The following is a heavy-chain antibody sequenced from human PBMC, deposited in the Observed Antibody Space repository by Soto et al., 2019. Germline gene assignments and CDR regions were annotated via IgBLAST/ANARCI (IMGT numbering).Heavy chain of an antibody. D-gene: IGHD6-6*01. V-gene: IGHV1-69*13. CDR1: VGTFSSDA. CDR3: ARDGIAARANYYYYGMDV. CDR2: IIPIFGTA. Sequence: GASVKVSCKASVGTFSSDAIRGVRQAPGQGLEWMGGIIPIFGTANYAQKFQGRVTITADESTSTAYMELSSLRSEDTAVYYCARDGIAARANYYYYGMDVWGQGTTVTVSS. J-gene: IGHJ6*02.